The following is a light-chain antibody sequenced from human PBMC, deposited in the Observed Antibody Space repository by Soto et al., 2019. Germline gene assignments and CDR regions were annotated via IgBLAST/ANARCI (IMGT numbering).Light chain of an antibody. CDR1: SSDVGSYNL. CDR3: CSYAGSSTLV. CDR2: EVS. V-gene: IGLV2-23*02. J-gene: IGLJ2*01. Sequence: QSVLTQPASVSGSPGQSITISCTGTSSDVGSYNLVSCYQQHPGKAPKLMIYEVSKRPSGVSNRFSGSKSGNTASLTISGLQAEDEADYYCCSYAGSSTLVFGGGTKLTVL.